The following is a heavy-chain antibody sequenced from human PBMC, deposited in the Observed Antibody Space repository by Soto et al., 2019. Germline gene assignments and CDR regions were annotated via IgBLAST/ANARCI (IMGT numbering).Heavy chain of an antibody. CDR3: ESEVRGMDI. V-gene: IGHV4-31*03. CDR1: GGSISSGGYY. J-gene: IGHJ6*02. Sequence: TLSLTCTVSGGSISSGGYYWSWIRQHPGKGLEWIGYIYYSGSTYYNPSLKSRVTISVDTSKNQFSLKLSSGTAAETAVDYCESEVRGMDIWGQGTTVTVSS. CDR2: IYYSGST. D-gene: IGHD3-22*01.